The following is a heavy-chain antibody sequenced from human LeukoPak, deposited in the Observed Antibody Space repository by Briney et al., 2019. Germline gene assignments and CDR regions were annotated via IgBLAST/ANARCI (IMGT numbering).Heavy chain of an antibody. CDR1: GFTFTNAW. CDR3: TTNLLGIAAAGDDY. J-gene: IGHJ4*02. Sequence: GGSLRLSCAASGFTFTNAWMNWVRQAPGKGLEWVGRIKSQTDGGTTDYVAPVKGRFTISRDDSKNTLYLQMNSLKTEDTAVYYCTTNLLGIAAAGDDYWGQGTLVTVSS. V-gene: IGHV3-15*01. CDR2: IKSQTDGGTT. D-gene: IGHD6-13*01.